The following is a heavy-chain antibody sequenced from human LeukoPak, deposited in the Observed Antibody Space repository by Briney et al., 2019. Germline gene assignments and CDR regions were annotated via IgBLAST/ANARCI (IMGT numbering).Heavy chain of an antibody. D-gene: IGHD4-17*01. CDR3: VKDGADYGENGWFDP. Sequence: GGSLRLSCSASGFTFRRYVIHGVRQTPGKGLECVAVISSDGGSTYYADSVKGRFTISRDNSKNTLYLQMRSLRPEDTAVYYCVKDGADYGENGWFDPWGQGTLVTVSS. CDR1: GFTFRRYV. V-gene: IGHV3-64D*09. J-gene: IGHJ5*02. CDR2: ISSDGGST.